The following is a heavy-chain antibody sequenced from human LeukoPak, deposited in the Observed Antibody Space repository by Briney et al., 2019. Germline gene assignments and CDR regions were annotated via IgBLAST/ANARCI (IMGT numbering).Heavy chain of an antibody. CDR3: ARAWREAAAFVYFHH. Sequence: GGSLRPSCAASGFTFSSYSMNWVRQAPGKRLEWVSYISASSTTIYYADSVKGRFTISRDNAKNSLYLQMNSLRAEDTAVYYCARAWREAAAFVYFHHWGQGTLVTVSS. CDR2: ISASSTTI. CDR1: GFTFSSYS. V-gene: IGHV3-48*01. D-gene: IGHD6-13*01. J-gene: IGHJ1*01.